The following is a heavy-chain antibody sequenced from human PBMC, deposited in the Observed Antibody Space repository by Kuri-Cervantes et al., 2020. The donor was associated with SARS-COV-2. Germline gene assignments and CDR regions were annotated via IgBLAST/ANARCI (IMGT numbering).Heavy chain of an antibody. V-gene: IGHV4-34*01. J-gene: IGHJ5*02. Sequence: ESLKISCTVSGGSISNYYWNWIRQPPGKGLEWIGEINHSGSTNYNPSLKSRVTISVDTSKNQFSLRLSSVTAADTAVYYCARDSSGYHSGFDPWGQGTLVTVSS. CDR2: INHSGST. CDR1: GGSISNYY. CDR3: ARDSSGYHSGFDP. D-gene: IGHD3-22*01.